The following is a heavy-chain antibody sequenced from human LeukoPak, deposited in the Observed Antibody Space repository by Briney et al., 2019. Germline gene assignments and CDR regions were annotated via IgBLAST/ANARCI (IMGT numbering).Heavy chain of an antibody. Sequence: GASVKVSCKASGYTFTSYDINWVRQATGQGLEWMGWMNPNSGNTGYAQKFQGRVTMTRNTSISTAYMELSSLRSEDTAVYYCARGGRYCSSTSCYSPYYYYYYMDVWGKGTTVTISS. CDR2: MNPNSGNT. CDR3: ARGGRYCSSTSCYSPYYYYYYMDV. D-gene: IGHD2-2*02. V-gene: IGHV1-8*01. CDR1: GYTFTSYD. J-gene: IGHJ6*03.